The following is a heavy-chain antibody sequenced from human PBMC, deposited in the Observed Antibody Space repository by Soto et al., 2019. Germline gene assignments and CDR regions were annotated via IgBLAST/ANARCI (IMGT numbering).Heavy chain of an antibody. CDR3: ARTHESLDY. Sequence: QITLKESGPTLVKPTQTLTLTCTFSGFSLSTSGVGVGWIRQPPGNALEWLALIYWDDDKRYSPSLKSRLTITREASNNPLVLTMTTLDPVDTATYYCARTHESLDYWCRGTLLTVSS. J-gene: IGHJ4*02. D-gene: IGHD2-2*01. CDR2: IYWDDDK. CDR1: GFSLSTSGVG. V-gene: IGHV2-5*02.